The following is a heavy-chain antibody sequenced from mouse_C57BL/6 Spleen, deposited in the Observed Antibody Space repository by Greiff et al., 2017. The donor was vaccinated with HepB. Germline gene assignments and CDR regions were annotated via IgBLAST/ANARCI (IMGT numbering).Heavy chain of an antibody. J-gene: IGHJ2*01. CDR2: ISSGSSTI. V-gene: IGHV5-17*01. D-gene: IGHD2-3*01. Sequence: EVQLVESGGGLVKPGGSLKLSCAASGFTFSDYGMHWVRQAPEKGLEWVAYISSGSSTIYYAGTVKGRFTISRDNAKNTLFLQMTSLRSEDTAMYYCARGGYYVRYFDYWGQGTTLTVSS. CDR1: GFTFSDYG. CDR3: ARGGYYVRYFDY.